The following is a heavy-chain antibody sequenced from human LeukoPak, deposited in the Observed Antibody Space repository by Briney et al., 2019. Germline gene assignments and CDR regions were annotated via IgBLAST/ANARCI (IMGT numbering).Heavy chain of an antibody. V-gene: IGHV3-21*01. CDR2: ITSSGAYI. Sequence: PGGSLRLSCAGSGFPFSSYTMNWVRQAPGKGLEWVSSITSSGAYIYYSASVKGRFTISRDNANNSLSLQMNSLGAEDTAVYSCARALAFDSSGYSACPNWGQGTLVTVSS. J-gene: IGHJ4*02. D-gene: IGHD3-22*01. CDR3: ARALAFDSSGYSACPN. CDR1: GFPFSSYT.